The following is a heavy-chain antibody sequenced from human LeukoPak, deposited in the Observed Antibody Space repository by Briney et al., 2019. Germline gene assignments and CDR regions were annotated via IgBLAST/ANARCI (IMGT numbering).Heavy chain of an antibody. CDR1: GFTFSSYA. J-gene: IGHJ4*02. D-gene: IGHD3-10*01. V-gene: IGHV3-23*01. CDR3: AKFYNQRNQLKLLWFGELLWFDY. CDR2: ISGSGGST. Sequence: GGSLRLSCAASGFTFSSYAMSWVRQAPGKGLEWVSAISGSGGSTYYADSVKGRSTISRDNSKNTLYLQMNSLRAEDTAVYYCAKFYNQRNQLKLLWFGELLWFDYWGQGTLVTVSS.